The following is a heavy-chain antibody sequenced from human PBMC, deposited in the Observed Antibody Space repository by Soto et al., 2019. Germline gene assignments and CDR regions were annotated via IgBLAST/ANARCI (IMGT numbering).Heavy chain of an antibody. CDR3: AREGFPRVWSYHYDCGMDG. CDR2: IYYSGST. V-gene: IGHV4-30-4*01. Sequence: PSETLSLTCTVSGGAISSGDYYWSWIRQPPGKGLEWIGYIYYSGSTYYNPSLKSRVTISVDTSKNQFSLKLSSVTAADTAVYYCAREGFPRVWSYHYDCGMDGWGQGTTVT. D-gene: IGHD1-26*01. CDR1: GGAISSGDYY. J-gene: IGHJ6*02.